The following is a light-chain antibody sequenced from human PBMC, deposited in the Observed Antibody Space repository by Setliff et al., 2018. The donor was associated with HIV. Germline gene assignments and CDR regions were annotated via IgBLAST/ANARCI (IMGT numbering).Light chain of an antibody. CDR2: DVN. J-gene: IGLJ2*01. CDR3: SSYTGISTVV. V-gene: IGLV2-14*03. CDR1: SSDVGGYNY. Sequence: QSALAQPASVSGSPGQSITISCTGTSSDVGGYNYVSWYQQHPGKAPKLLIYDVNNRPSGVATRFSGSKSGRTASLTISGLQAEDEADYYCSSYTGISTVVFGGGTTVTV.